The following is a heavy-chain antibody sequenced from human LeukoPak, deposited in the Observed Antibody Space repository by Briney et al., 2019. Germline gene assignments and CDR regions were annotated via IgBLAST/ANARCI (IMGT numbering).Heavy chain of an antibody. D-gene: IGHD2-2*01. CDR1: GGSISSGGYS. CDR3: ARGVPAAPARYYYGMDV. Sequence: PSQTLSLTCAVSGGSISSGGYSWSWIRQPPGKGLEWIGYIYHSGSTYYNPSLKSRVTISVDRSKNQFSLKLSSVTAADTAVYYCARGVPAAPARYYYGMDVWRQGTTVTVS. CDR2: IYHSGST. J-gene: IGHJ6*02. V-gene: IGHV4-30-2*01.